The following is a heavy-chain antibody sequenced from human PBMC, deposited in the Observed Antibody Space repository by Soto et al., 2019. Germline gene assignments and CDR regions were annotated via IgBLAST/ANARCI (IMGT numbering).Heavy chain of an antibody. V-gene: IGHV3-30*02. CDR3: AKASIAAHRDHYYYYYYGMDV. CDR1: GFTFSSYG. CDR2: IWYDGSNK. J-gene: IGHJ6*02. Sequence: PGGSLRLSCAASGFTFSSYGMHWVRQAPGKGLEWVAVIWYDGSNKYYADSVKGRFTISRDNSKNTLYLQMNSLRAEDTAVYYCAKASIAAHRDHYYYYYYGMDVWGQGTTVTVSS. D-gene: IGHD6-6*01.